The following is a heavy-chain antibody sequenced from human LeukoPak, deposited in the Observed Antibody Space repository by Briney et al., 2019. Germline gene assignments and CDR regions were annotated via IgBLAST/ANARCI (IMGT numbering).Heavy chain of an antibody. CDR1: GFTFSSYA. CDR3: ARGNPTPGNY. V-gene: IGHV3-23*01. CDR2: ISGSGGST. D-gene: IGHD3-10*01. Sequence: GGSLRVSCAASGFTFSSYAMSWVRQAPGKGLEWVSAISGSGGSTYYADSVKGRFTISRDNSKNTLYLQMYSLRDEDTAVYYCARGNPTPGNYWGQGTLVAVSS. J-gene: IGHJ4*02.